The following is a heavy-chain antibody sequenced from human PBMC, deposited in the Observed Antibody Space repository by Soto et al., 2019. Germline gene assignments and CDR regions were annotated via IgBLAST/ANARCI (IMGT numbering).Heavy chain of an antibody. V-gene: IGHV4-31*03. CDR1: GDSISSGAYY. CDR2: IHSSGSS. D-gene: IGHD3-3*01. Sequence: QVQLQESGPGLVKPSQTLSLTCTVSGDSISSGAYYWSWVRQLPGKGLEWIGYIHSSGSSYYTPSLKSRLTISIDTSENQFSLNLNSVTAADTAVYFCARGFSGVVGFFFGMDVWGQGTTITVSS. J-gene: IGHJ6*02. CDR3: ARGFSGVVGFFFGMDV.